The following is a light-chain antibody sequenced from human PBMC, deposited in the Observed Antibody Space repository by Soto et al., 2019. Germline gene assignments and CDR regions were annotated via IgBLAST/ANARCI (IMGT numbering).Light chain of an antibody. CDR3: QQSYSTPQT. CDR1: QSILYSSDNKNS. V-gene: IGKV1-39*01. Sequence: DSLVAQSPYSLAVSLGERATINCKSSQSILYSSDNKNSLAWYQQKPGKAPKLLIYAASSLQSGVPSRFSGSGSGTDFTLTISSLQPEDFATYYCQQSYSTPQTFGQRTKVDI. CDR2: AAS. J-gene: IGKJ1*01.